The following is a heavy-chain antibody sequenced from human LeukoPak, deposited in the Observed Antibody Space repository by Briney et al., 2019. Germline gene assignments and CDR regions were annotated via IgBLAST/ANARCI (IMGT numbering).Heavy chain of an antibody. D-gene: IGHD5-18*01. J-gene: IGHJ4*02. CDR3: ARLLGYTYGYF. V-gene: IGHV3-11*01. CDR2: ISSSGSTI. CDR1: GVTFSDYY. Sequence: GGSLRLSCVASGVTFSDYYMSWIRQAPGKGLEWILYISSSGSTIYYADSVKGRFTISRDNAKNSLYLQMNSLRAEDTAVYYCARLLGYTYGYFWGQGTLVTVSS.